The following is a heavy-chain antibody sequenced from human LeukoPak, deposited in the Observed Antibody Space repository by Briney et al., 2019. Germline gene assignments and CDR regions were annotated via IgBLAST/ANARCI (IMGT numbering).Heavy chain of an antibody. CDR3: ATRPPYGATAEYFQY. J-gene: IGHJ1*01. D-gene: IGHD4/OR15-4a*01. CDR1: KFAFSNYG. V-gene: IGHV3-30*03. Sequence: PVRSLRLSCAASKFAFSNYGMHWVRQPPGKGLEWVAVISYDGSNKYYADSVKGRFTISRDNSKNTLYLQMNSLRPEDTAVYYCATRPPYGATAEYFQYWGQGTLVTVSS. CDR2: ISYDGSNK.